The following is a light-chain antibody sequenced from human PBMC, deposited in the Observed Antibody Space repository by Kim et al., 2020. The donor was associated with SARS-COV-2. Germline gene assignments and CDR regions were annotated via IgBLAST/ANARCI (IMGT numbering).Light chain of an antibody. V-gene: IGLV6-57*03. Sequence: NFMLTQPHSVSESPGKTVTISCTRSSGSIASNYVQWYQQRPGSAPTTVIYEDNQRPSGVPDRFSGSIDSSSNSASLTISGLKTEDEADYFCQSYDDSKQVFGGGTQLTVL. J-gene: IGLJ3*02. CDR3: QSYDDSKQV. CDR2: EDN. CDR1: SGSIASNY.